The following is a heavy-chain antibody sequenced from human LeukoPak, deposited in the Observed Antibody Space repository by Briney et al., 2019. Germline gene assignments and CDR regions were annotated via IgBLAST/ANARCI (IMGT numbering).Heavy chain of an antibody. V-gene: IGHV3-30-3*01. J-gene: IGHJ4*02. CDR3: ARADSYDSSGYPRGY. Sequence: GGSLRLSCAASGFTFSSYAMHWVRQAPGKGLEWVAVISYDGSNKYYADSVKGRFTISRDNSKNTLYLQMNSLRAEDTAVYYCARADSYDSSGYPRGYWGQGTLVTVSS. CDR2: ISYDGSNK. D-gene: IGHD3-22*01. CDR1: GFTFSSYA.